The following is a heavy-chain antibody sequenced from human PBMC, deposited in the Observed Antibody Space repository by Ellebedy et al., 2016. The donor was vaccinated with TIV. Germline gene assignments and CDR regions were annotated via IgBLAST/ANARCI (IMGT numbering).Heavy chain of an antibody. V-gene: IGHV3-49*04. J-gene: IGHJ6*02. Sequence: GGSLRLXXTASGFTFGDYAMSWVRQAPGKGLEWVSFIRSKDYGGTTEYAASVKGRFTISRDDSKSIAYLQMNSLKAEDTAVYYCTRDLTTLAAAGTGIYYYTMDVWGQGTTVTVSS. CDR3: TRDLTTLAAAGTGIYYYTMDV. D-gene: IGHD6-13*01. CDR2: IRSKDYGGTT. CDR1: GFTFGDYA.